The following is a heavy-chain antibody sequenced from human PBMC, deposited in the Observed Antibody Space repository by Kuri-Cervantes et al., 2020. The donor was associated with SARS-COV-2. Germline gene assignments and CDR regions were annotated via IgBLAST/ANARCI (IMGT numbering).Heavy chain of an antibody. Sequence: GESLKISCSASGFTFSSYAMHWVRQAPGKGLEYVSAISSNGGSTYYADSVKGRFTISRDNSKNTLYLQMSSLRAEDTAVYYCVKGSSSWYDFWFDPWAREPWSPSPQ. CDR1: GFTFSSYA. V-gene: IGHV3-64D*08. CDR3: VKGSSSWYDFWFDP. CDR2: ISSNGGST. D-gene: IGHD6-13*01. J-gene: IGHJ5*02.